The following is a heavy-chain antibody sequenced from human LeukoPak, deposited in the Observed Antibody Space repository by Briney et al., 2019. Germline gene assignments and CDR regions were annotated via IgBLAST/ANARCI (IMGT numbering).Heavy chain of an antibody. J-gene: IGHJ4*02. Sequence: GESRKISCKGSGYKFTNYWIGWMRQMPGKGLEWMGIIHPGDSDTRYRPSFQGQITISVDKSISTAYLQWNSLKASDTAIYYCARRSGSSSSDYWGQGTLVSVSS. CDR2: IHPGDSDT. CDR1: GYKFTNYW. V-gene: IGHV5-51*01. D-gene: IGHD6-6*01. CDR3: ARRSGSSSSDY.